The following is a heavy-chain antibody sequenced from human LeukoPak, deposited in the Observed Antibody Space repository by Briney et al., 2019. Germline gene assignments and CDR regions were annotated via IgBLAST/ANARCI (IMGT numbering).Heavy chain of an antibody. D-gene: IGHD6-13*01. J-gene: IGHJ4*02. Sequence: ASVNVSCKASGYTFTGYYMHWVRQAPGQGLEWMGRINPNSGGTNYAQKFQGRVTMTRDTSISTAYMELSRLRSDDTAVYYCARDLIAAAGNVYWGQGTLVTVSS. CDR2: INPNSGGT. CDR1: GYTFTGYY. V-gene: IGHV1-2*06. CDR3: ARDLIAAAGNVY.